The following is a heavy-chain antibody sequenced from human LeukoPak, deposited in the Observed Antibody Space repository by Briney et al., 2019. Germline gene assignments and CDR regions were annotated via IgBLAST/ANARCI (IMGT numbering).Heavy chain of an antibody. CDR2: ISSSGGTI. CDR1: GFTFSSYE. CDR3: AELGITMIGGV. V-gene: IGHV3-48*03. D-gene: IGHD3-10*02. Sequence: GGSLRLSCAASGFTFSSYEMNWVRQAPGKGLEWVSYISSSGGTIYYADSVKGRFTISRDNAKNSLYLQMNSLRAEDTAVYYCAELGITMIGGVWGKGTTVTVSS. J-gene: IGHJ6*04.